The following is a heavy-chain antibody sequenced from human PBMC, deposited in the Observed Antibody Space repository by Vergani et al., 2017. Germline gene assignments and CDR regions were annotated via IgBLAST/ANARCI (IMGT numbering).Heavy chain of an antibody. J-gene: IGHJ4*02. V-gene: IGHV3-23*01. CDR1: GLTFSTYA. Sequence: EVQLLESGGGLVQPGGSLRLSCAASGLTFSTYAMTWVRQAPGKGLEWVSTISSDGGSTYYADSVKGRFTISRANSKNTLSLQMNSLTAEDTAIYYCAGPQGTSAYYYGGFDYWGQGILVTVSS. CDR2: ISSDGGST. CDR3: AGPQGTSAYYYGGFDY. D-gene: IGHD3-22*01.